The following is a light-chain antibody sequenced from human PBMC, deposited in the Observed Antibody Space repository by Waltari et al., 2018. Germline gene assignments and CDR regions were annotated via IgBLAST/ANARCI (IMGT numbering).Light chain of an antibody. V-gene: IGLV2-14*03. CDR3: SSYTTSSTLG. CDR1: SSDVGGYNS. J-gene: IGLJ2*01. Sequence: SALTQPASVSGSPGQSMTISCTGSSSDVGGYNSVSWYQQYPGKAPKLMIYDVSNRHSGVSNRFSGSKSGNTASLTISGLQAEDEADYYCSSYTTSSTLGFGGGTKLTVL. CDR2: DVS.